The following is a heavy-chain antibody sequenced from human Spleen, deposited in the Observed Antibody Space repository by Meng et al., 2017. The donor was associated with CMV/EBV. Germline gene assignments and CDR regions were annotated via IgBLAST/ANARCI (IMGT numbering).Heavy chain of an antibody. CDR2: ISGGGANT. J-gene: IGHJ6*02. Sequence: GESLKISCAASGFTFSNYAMSWVRQAPGKGLEWVSAISGGGANTFYAVSVKGRFTISRDNSKNTLYLQMNTLRAEDTAVYYCARGGVRARMDVWGQGATVTVSS. D-gene: IGHD2-8*01. V-gene: IGHV3-23*01. CDR1: GFTFSNYA. CDR3: ARGGVRARMDV.